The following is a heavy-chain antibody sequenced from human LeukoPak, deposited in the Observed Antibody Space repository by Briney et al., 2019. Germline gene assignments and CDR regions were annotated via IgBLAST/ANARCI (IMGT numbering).Heavy chain of an antibody. CDR1: GLTFSSNY. CDR3: ARVSAMTTIDY. V-gene: IGHV3-7*03. J-gene: IGHJ4*02. D-gene: IGHD4-11*01. Sequence: GGSLRLSCAASGLTFSSNYMTWVRQAPGKGLEWVANIKEDSSATAYVGSVKGRFTISRDNSKNTLYLQMNSLRAEDTAVYYCARVSAMTTIDYWGQGTLVTVSS. CDR2: IKEDSSAT.